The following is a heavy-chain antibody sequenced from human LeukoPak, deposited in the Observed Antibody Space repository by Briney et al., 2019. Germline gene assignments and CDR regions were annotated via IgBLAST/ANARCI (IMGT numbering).Heavy chain of an antibody. J-gene: IGHJ5*02. Sequence: KPSETLPLTCTVSGGSISSSSYYWGWIRQPPGKGLEWIGSIYYSGSTYYNPSLKSRVTISVDTSKNQFSLKLSSVTAADTAVYYCARGPMQDTGFDPWGQGTLVTVSS. CDR2: IYYSGST. D-gene: IGHD2-8*02. CDR3: ARGPMQDTGFDP. V-gene: IGHV4-39*01. CDR1: GGSISSSSYY.